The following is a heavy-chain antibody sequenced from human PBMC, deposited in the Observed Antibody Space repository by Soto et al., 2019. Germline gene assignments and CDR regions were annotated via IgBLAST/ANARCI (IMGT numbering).Heavy chain of an antibody. CDR2: IIPIFGTA. V-gene: IGHV1-69*13. J-gene: IGHJ4*02. CDR1: GYTFTSYA. Sequence: ASVKVSCKASGYTFTSYAMHWVRQAPGQRLEWMGGIIPIFGTANYAQKFQGRVTITADESTSTAYMELSSLRSEDTAVYYCARDRMVGGTRTFDYCCQGPRVTFSP. CDR3: ARDRMVGGTRTFDY. D-gene: IGHD1-26*01.